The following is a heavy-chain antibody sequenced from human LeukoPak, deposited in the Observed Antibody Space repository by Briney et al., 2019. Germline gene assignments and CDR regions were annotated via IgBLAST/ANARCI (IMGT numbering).Heavy chain of an antibody. CDR2: IYYSGST. J-gene: IGHJ3*02. V-gene: IGHV4-31*02. CDR1: GXY. D-gene: IGHD7-27*01. Sequence: GXYWSWXRXHPGTGLEWIGYIYYSGSTYYNPSLKSRVTISVDTSKNQFSLKLSSVTAADTAVYYCARGSLGISAFDIWGQGTMVTVSS. CDR3: ARGSLGISAFDI.